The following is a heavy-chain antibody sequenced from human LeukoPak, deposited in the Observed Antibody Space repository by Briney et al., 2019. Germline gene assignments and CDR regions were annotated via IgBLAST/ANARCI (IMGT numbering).Heavy chain of an antibody. CDR3: AKDLYYYGSGSPPMTFDY. D-gene: IGHD3-10*01. V-gene: IGHV3-30*04. CDR2: ISYDGSNK. J-gene: IGHJ4*02. Sequence: GGSLRLSCAASGFTFSSYAMHWVRQAPGKGLEWVAVISYDGSNKYYADSVKGRFTISRDNSKNTLYLQMNSLRAEDTAVYYCAKDLYYYGSGSPPMTFDYWGQGTLVTVSS. CDR1: GFTFSSYA.